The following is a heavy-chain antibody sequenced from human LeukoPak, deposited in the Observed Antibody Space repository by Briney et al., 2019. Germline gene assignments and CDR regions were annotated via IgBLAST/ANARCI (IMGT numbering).Heavy chain of an antibody. CDR3: AKTSDQLLYSKFDF. J-gene: IGHJ4*02. V-gene: IGHV3-30*02. CDR1: GFTFSFYG. CDR2: IQYDGSYK. D-gene: IGHD2-2*02. Sequence: PGGSLGLSCATSGFTFSFYGMHWVRQAPGKGLEWVAFIQYDGSYKFYADSVQGRFSISRDNSKSTLFLQMNSLRPDDTALYYCAKTSDQLLYSKFDFWGQGTLVTVSS.